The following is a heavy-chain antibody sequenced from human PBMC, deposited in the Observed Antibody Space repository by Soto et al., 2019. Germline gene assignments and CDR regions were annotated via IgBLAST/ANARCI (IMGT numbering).Heavy chain of an antibody. CDR2: ISDSGDST. CDR1: GFTFSSYA. V-gene: IGHV3-23*01. D-gene: IGHD2-15*01. Sequence: EVQLLESGGALVQPGGSLRLSCAASGFTFSSYAMSWVRQAPGKGLEWVSVISDSGDSTYNADSVKGRFTISRDNSKNTLYLQMNSMRVEDTAVYYCAKGRSASCYSGSLDWGQGTLVTVSS. J-gene: IGHJ1*01. CDR3: AKGRSASCYSGSLD.